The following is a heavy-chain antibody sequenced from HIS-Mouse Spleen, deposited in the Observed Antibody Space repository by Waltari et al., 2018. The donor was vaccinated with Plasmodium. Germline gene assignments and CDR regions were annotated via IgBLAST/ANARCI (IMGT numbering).Heavy chain of an antibody. Sequence: QVQLQESGPGLVKPSETLSLTCTVSGYFISRGYYWGWIRQPPGKGLEWIGSIYHSGSTYYNPSLKSRVTISVDTSKNQFSLKLSSVTAADTAVYYCARAESSIAARHYYYYGMDVWGQGTTVTVSS. CDR3: ARAESSIAARHYYYYGMDV. CDR2: IYHSGST. CDR1: GYFISRGYY. V-gene: IGHV4-38-2*02. D-gene: IGHD6-6*01. J-gene: IGHJ6*02.